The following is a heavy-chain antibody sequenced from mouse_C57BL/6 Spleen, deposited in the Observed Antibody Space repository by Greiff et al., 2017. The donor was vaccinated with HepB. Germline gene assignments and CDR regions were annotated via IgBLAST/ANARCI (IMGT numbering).Heavy chain of an antibody. Sequence: VQLQQPGAELVKPGASVKMSCKASGYTFTSYWITWVKQRPGQGLEWIGEIYPGSGSTNYNEKFKSKATLTVDTSSSTAYMQLSSLTSEDSAVYYCAREEAYDYDTAYWGQGTLVTVSA. J-gene: IGHJ3*01. CDR1: GYTFTSYW. CDR3: AREEAYDYDTAY. CDR2: IYPGSGST. D-gene: IGHD2-4*01. V-gene: IGHV1-55*01.